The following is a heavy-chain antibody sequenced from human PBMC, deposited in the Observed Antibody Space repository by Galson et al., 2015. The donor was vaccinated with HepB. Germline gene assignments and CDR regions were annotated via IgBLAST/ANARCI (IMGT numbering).Heavy chain of an antibody. CDR1: GYTFSHYA. D-gene: IGHD4-17*01. J-gene: IGHJ4*02. CDR3: ARAATVTRRFDY. CDR2: INVGNGDT. Sequence: SCKASGYTFSHYAIHWVRQAPGQRLEWMGWINVGNGDTKYSQKFQDRVTITSDTSASTAYMELSSLRSEDTAVYYCARAATVTRRFDYWGQGTLVTV. V-gene: IGHV1-3*01.